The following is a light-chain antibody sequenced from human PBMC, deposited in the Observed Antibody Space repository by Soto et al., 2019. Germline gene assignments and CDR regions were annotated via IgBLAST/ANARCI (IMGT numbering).Light chain of an antibody. V-gene: IGKV1-5*01. CDR3: QQYNSFPYT. J-gene: IGKJ2*01. Sequence: DIQMTQSPSTLYASVGDRVTITCRASQSINSWLAWYQQIPGKAPNLLISDASSLESGVPSRFRGTGSGTDFTLTISSLQPDAFATYYCQQYNSFPYTFGQGTKLEIK. CDR2: DAS. CDR1: QSINSW.